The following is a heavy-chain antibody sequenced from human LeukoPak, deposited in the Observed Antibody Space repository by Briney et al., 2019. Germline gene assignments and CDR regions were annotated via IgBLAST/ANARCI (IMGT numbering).Heavy chain of an antibody. CDR3: ARVGLEQYYYYYYYMDV. J-gene: IGHJ6*03. CDR2: ISYDGSNK. Sequence: PGGSLRLSCAASGFTFSSYGMHWVRQAPGKGLEWVAVISYDGSNKYYADSVKGRFTISRDNSKNTLYLQMNSLRAEDTAVYYCARVGLEQYYYYYYYMDVWGKGTTVTVSS. CDR1: GFTFSSYG. V-gene: IGHV3-30*03. D-gene: IGHD1/OR15-1a*01.